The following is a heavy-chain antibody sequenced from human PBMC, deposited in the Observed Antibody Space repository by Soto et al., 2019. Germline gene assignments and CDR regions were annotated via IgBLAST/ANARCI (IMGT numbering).Heavy chain of an antibody. CDR2: ISGGGNT. CDR3: AKQFYLLRTPGTTPPPQHFDY. CDR1: GFMFNSYG. V-gene: IGHV3-23*01. D-gene: IGHD4-4*01. Sequence: EVQLLESGGGLVQPGGSLRLSCASSGFMFNSYGMSWVRQAPGKGLEWVSSISGGGNTYYADFVKGRFTISRDISKNTLYLQMRSLRAEDTAVYSCAKQFYLLRTPGTTPPPQHFDYWGQGTLVTVSS. J-gene: IGHJ4*02.